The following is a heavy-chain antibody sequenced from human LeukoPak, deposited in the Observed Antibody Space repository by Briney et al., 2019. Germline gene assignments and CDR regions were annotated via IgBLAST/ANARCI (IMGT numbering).Heavy chain of an antibody. CDR3: AKDPGGSWDY. CDR1: GFTFSSYA. CDR2: ISGGGGTT. V-gene: IGHV3-23*01. Sequence: GGSLRLSCAASGFTFSSYAMTWVRQAPGKGLEWVSSISGGGGTTYYADSVKGRFTISRDNSKSTLYLQMNSLRAEDTAVYYCAKDPGGSWDYWGQRALGTVSS. J-gene: IGHJ4*02. D-gene: IGHD2-8*02.